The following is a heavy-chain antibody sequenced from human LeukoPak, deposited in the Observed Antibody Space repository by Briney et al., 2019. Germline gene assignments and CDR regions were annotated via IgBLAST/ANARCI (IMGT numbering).Heavy chain of an antibody. CDR1: GYSISSGYY. CDR3: ARPRIVGAAHFDY. V-gene: IGHV4-38-2*02. Sequence: SETLSLTCTVSGYSISSGYYWGWIRQPPGKGLEWIGSIYHSGSTYYNPSLKSRVTISVDTSKNQFSLKLSSVTAADTAVYYCARPRIVGAAHFDYWGQGTLVTVSS. CDR2: IYHSGST. D-gene: IGHD1-26*01. J-gene: IGHJ4*02.